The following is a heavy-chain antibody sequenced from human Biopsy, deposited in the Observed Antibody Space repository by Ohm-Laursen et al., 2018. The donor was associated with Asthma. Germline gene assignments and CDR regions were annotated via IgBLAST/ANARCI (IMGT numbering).Heavy chain of an antibody. CDR1: GGSFSGHY. CDR3: AYGPDWSGLEL. V-gene: IGHV4-34*12. CDR2: IIHSGNT. D-gene: IGHD3-3*01. J-gene: IGHJ6*02. Sequence: SETLSLTCAVYGGSFSGHYWTWIRQPPGKGLEWIGEIIHSGNTNYNRSLKSRVTMSVDTPKNQFSLKLTSVTVADTAVYYCAYGPDWSGLELWGQGTTVTVSS.